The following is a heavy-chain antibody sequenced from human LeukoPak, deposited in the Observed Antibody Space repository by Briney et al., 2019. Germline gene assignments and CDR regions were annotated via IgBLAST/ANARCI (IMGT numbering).Heavy chain of an antibody. CDR3: AKSAVTTTRYYYGMDV. D-gene: IGHD4-17*01. CDR2: ISYDGSNK. V-gene: IGHV3-30*18. J-gene: IGHJ6*02. Sequence: GRSLRLSCAASGFTFSSYGMHWVRQAPGKGLEWVAVISYDGSNKYYADSVKGRFTISRDNSKNTLYLQMNSLRAEDTAVYYCAKSAVTTTRYYYGMDVWGQGTMVTVSS. CDR1: GFTFSSYG.